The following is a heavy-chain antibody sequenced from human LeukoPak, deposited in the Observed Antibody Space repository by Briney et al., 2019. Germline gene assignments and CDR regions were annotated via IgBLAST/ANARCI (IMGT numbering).Heavy chain of an antibody. D-gene: IGHD3-16*02. CDR2: ISSGSSYI. V-gene: IGHV3-21*01. Sequence: PGGSLRLSCAASGFTFSKFSMNWVRQAPGKGLEWVSSISSGSSYIYYADSVKGRFTISRDNAKNSLYLQMNTLRAEDTALYYCARDVIIGTRYAFDFRGQGTMVTVSS. J-gene: IGHJ3*01. CDR3: ARDVIIGTRYAFDF. CDR1: GFTFSKFS.